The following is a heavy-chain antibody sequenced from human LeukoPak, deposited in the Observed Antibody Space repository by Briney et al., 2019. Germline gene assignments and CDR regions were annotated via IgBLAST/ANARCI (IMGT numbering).Heavy chain of an antibody. CDR1: GFTVSSNY. Sequence: GGSLRLSCAASGFTVSSNYMSWVRQAPGKGLEWVSVIYSGGSTYCADSVKGRFTISRDNSKNTLYLQMNSLRAEDTAVYYCARDLHSSSWYPKGDYWGQGTLVTVSS. CDR2: IYSGGST. CDR3: ARDLHSSSWYPKGDY. V-gene: IGHV3-53*01. J-gene: IGHJ4*02. D-gene: IGHD6-13*01.